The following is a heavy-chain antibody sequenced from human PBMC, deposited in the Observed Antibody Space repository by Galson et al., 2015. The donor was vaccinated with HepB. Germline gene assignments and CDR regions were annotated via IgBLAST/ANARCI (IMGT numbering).Heavy chain of an antibody. CDR1: GFTLTSYD. CDR3: ARESRAYSADFDALDV. Sequence: SLRLSCATSGFTLTSYDFHWVRQAAGKGLEWVSGIGRADDTYYAVSVKGRFTISREVAKNSFHLQMNSLTAGDTAVYYCARESRAYSADFDALDVWGQGTVVTVSS. D-gene: IGHD3/OR15-3a*01. CDR2: IGRADDT. J-gene: IGHJ3*01. V-gene: IGHV3-13*01.